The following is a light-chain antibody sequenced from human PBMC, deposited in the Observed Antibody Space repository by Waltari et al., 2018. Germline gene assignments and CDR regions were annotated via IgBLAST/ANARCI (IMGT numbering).Light chain of an antibody. J-gene: IGLJ1*01. V-gene: IGLV2-8*01. CDR1: SSDIGGYKY. Sequence: QSALTQPPSASGSPGQSVTISCTGTSSDIGGYKYVSWYRQHPGKGPKLLIYEVSKRPSGVPNRFSGSKSGNTASLTVSGLQAEDEADYYCSSYAGSNNLVFGTGTRLTVL. CDR2: EVS. CDR3: SSYAGSNNLV.